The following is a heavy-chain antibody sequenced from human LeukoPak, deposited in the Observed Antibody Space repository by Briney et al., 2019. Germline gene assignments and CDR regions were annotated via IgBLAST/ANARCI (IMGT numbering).Heavy chain of an antibody. CDR1: SDSISSGSNY. J-gene: IGHJ4*02. CDR3: ARHEEEDGYNAKTIDY. CDR2: IYYSGHT. D-gene: IGHD5-24*01. Sequence: SETLSLTCTVSSDSISSGSNYWAWVRQSPGKGLEWIGAIYYSGHTYYNPSLKSRITMSVDTSKNQFSLKVSYVTAADTAVYYCARHEEEDGYNAKTIDYWGQGTLVTVYS. V-gene: IGHV4-39*01.